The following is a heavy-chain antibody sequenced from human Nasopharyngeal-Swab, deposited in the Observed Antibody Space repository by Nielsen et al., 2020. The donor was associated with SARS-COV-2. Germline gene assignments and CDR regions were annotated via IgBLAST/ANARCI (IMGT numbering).Heavy chain of an antibody. CDR3: TGALWFGELLRFDY. Sequence: GESLKISCAASGFTFSSYWMSWVRQAPGKGLEWVGFIRSKAYGGTTEYAASVKGRFTISRDDSKSIAYLQMNSLKTEDTAVYYCTGALWFGELLRFDYWGQGTLVTVSS. V-gene: IGHV3-49*04. J-gene: IGHJ4*02. D-gene: IGHD3-10*01. CDR1: GFTFSSYW. CDR2: IRSKAYGGTT.